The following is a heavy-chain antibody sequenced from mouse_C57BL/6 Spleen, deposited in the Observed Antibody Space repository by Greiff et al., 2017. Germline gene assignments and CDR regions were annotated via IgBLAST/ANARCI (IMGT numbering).Heavy chain of an antibody. CDR3: ARYYYGSPSFDH. CDR1: GYTFTTYP. Sequence: VQLVESGAELVKPGASVKMSCKASGYTFTTYPIEWMKQNHGKSLEWIGNFHPYNDDTKYNEKFKGKATLTVEKSSSTVYLELSRLTSDDSAVYYCARYYYGSPSFDHWGQGTTLIVSS. V-gene: IGHV1-47*01. CDR2: FHPYNDDT. D-gene: IGHD1-1*01. J-gene: IGHJ2*01.